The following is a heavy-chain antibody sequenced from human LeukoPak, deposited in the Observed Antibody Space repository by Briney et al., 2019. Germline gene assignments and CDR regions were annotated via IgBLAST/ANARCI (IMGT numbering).Heavy chain of an antibody. D-gene: IGHD6-25*01. CDR2: ISSSSSYI. Sequence: SGGSLRLSCVASGFTFSSYSMNWVRQAPGKGLEWVSSISSSSSYIYYADSVKGRFTISRDNAKNSLYLQMNSLRAEDTAVYYCARPAAHLYFDYWGQGTLVTVSS. V-gene: IGHV3-21*01. CDR3: ARPAAHLYFDY. J-gene: IGHJ4*02. CDR1: GFTFSSYS.